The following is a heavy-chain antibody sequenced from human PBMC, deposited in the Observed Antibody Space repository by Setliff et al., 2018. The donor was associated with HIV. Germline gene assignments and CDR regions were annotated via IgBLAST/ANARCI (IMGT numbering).Heavy chain of an antibody. J-gene: IGHJ4*02. Sequence: GSLRLSCAASGFTFSDHYMDWVRQAPGKGLEWVGRIRSKTDDGTTDYAAPVKGRFTISRGDSKNTLYLQMKSLKTEDTAVYYCTTEVFRQWLVGDYWGQGTLVTVSS. D-gene: IGHD6-19*01. CDR3: TTEVFRQWLVGDY. V-gene: IGHV3-15*01. CDR1: GFTFSDHY. CDR2: IRSKTDDGTT.